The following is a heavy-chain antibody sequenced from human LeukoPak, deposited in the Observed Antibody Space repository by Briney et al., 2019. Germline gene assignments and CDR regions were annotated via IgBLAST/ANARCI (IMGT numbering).Heavy chain of an antibody. CDR2: ISASGVMT. CDR3: AKDRSIGTYYTFDH. D-gene: IGHD1-26*01. Sequence: GGSLRFSCAASGVTFTNYAMTWVRQAPGKGLEWVSSISASGVMTYYADSVKGRFTVSRDTSKNSLYLQMSSLTAADTAVYYCAKDRSIGTYYTFDHWGQGTLVTVSS. CDR1: GVTFTNYA. J-gene: IGHJ4*02. V-gene: IGHV3-23*01.